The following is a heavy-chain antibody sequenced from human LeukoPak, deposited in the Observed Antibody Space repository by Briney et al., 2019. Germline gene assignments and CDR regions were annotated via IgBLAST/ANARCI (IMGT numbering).Heavy chain of an antibody. D-gene: IGHD5-18*01. CDR3: ARGLAGYSGYYYYYYMDV. V-gene: IGHV4-61*01. CDR1: GYSLSSAYY. J-gene: IGHJ6*03. CDR2: IYYSGST. Sequence: SETLSLTCTVSGYSLSSAYYWSWIRQPPGKGLEWIGYIYYSGSTNYNPSLKSRVTISVDTSKNQFSLKLSSVTAADTAVYYCARGLAGYSGYYYYYYMDVWGKGTTVTVSS.